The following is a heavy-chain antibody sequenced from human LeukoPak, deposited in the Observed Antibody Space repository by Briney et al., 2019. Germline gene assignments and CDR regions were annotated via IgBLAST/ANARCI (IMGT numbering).Heavy chain of an antibody. CDR2: ISAYNGNT. Sequence: ASVKVSCKASGYTLTSYGISWVRQAPGQGLEWMGWISAYNGNTNYAQKLQGRVTMTTDTSTSTAYTELRSLRSDDTAVYYCATGPYSSGWYYYYGMDVWGQGTTVTVSS. CDR3: ATGPYSSGWYYYYGMDV. V-gene: IGHV1-18*01. J-gene: IGHJ6*02. CDR1: GYTLTSYG. D-gene: IGHD6-19*01.